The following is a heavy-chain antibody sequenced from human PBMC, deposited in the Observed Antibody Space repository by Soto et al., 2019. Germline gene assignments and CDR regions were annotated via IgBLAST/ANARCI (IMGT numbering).Heavy chain of an antibody. Sequence: QVQLVQSGAEVKKPGASVKVSCKASGYTFTSYYMHWVRQAPGQGLEWMGIINPSGGSTSYAQKFQGRVTMTRDTSTSTVYMELSSLRSEDTAVYYCARAPPVVVDDEGDTGTMVDVAFDIWGQGTMVTVSS. CDR2: INPSGGST. CDR1: GYTFTSYY. V-gene: IGHV1-46*01. J-gene: IGHJ3*02. D-gene: IGHD2-2*01. CDR3: ARAPPVVVDDEGDTGTMVDVAFDI.